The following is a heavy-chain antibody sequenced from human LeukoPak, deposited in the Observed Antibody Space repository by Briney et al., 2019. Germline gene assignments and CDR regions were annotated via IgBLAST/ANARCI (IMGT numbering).Heavy chain of an antibody. V-gene: IGHV1-3*01. CDR2: INAGNGNI. J-gene: IGHJ6*02. Sequence: ASVKVSCKASGHTSTTYAIHWVRQAPGQGLEWMGWINAGNGNIKYSQKLQGRVTITGDTSASTAYMELSSLRSEDTAVYYCARGYCSSTSCYIDVWGQGTTVT. CDR1: GHTSTTYA. CDR3: ARGYCSSTSCYIDV. D-gene: IGHD2-2*01.